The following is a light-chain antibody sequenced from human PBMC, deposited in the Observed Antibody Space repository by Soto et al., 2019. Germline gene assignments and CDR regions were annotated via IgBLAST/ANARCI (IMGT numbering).Light chain of an antibody. J-gene: IGKJ3*01. CDR3: QLSTA. CDR1: QSISRW. V-gene: IGKV1-5*03. CDR2: KAS. Sequence: DIRMTQSPSTLSASVGDRVTITCRASQSISRWLAWYQQKPGKDPKLLIYKASSFESGVPSRFRGSVSATEFSLTISSLQPDDFSSYHGQLSTAFGPGNNVDLQ.